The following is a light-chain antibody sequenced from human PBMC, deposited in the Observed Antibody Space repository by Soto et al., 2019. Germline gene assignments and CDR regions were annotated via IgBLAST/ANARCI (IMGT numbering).Light chain of an antibody. CDR2: EVS. CDR1: SSDVGGDSY. J-gene: IGLJ2*01. V-gene: IGLV2-14*01. CDR3: SSYTSSSTVV. Sequence: QSALTQPASVSGSPGQSITISCTGTSSDVGGDSYVSWYQQHPGKAPKLMIYEVSNRPSGVSNRFSGSKSGNTASLTISGLQAEDEADYYCSSYTSSSTVVFGGGTKVTVL.